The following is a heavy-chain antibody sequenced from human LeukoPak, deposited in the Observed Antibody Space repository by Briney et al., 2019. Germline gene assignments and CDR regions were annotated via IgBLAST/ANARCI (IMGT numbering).Heavy chain of an antibody. CDR2: ISSSSSTI. CDR3: ARAIVATPASGKSYYYYYYMDV. V-gene: IGHV3-48*01. D-gene: IGHD5-12*01. J-gene: IGHJ6*03. CDR1: GFTFSSYS. Sequence: LGGSLRLSCAASGFTFSSYSMNWVRQAPGKGLEWVSYISSSSSTIYYADSVKGRFTISRDNAKNSLYLQMNSLRAEDTAVYYCARAIVATPASGKSYYYYYYMDVWGKGTTVTVSS.